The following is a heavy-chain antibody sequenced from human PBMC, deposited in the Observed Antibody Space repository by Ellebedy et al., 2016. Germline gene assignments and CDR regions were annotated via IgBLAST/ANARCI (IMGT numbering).Heavy chain of an antibody. CDR2: IWSGGLS. CDR3: ATRHHGAYNI. V-gene: IGHV3-53*01. J-gene: IGHJ3*02. D-gene: IGHD5-12*01. CDR1: GFVFNDYW. Sequence: GESLKISXAASGFVFNDYWMIWVRQPPGKGLEWVSVIWSGGLSYYADSVKGRFTISRDGSKNTLFLQMNSLRPDDTAMYYCATRHHGAYNIWGRGTVVTVSS.